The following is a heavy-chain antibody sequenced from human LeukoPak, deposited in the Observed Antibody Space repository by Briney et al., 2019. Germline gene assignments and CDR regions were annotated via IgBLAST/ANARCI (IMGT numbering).Heavy chain of an antibody. CDR1: GGSFSGYY. J-gene: IGHJ5*02. CDR2: INHSGST. Sequence: PSETLSLTCAVYGGSFSGYYWSWIRQPPGKGLEWIGEINHSGSTNYNPSLKSRVTISVDTSKNQFSLKLSSVTAADTAVYYCARALFLGVFNPNWFAPWGQGTLVTVSS. CDR3: ARALFLGVFNPNWFAP. V-gene: IGHV4-34*01. D-gene: IGHD3-3*01.